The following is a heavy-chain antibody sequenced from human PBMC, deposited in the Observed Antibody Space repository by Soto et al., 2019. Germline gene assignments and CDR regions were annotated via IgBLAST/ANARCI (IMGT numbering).Heavy chain of an antibody. Sequence: VKLVQSGAEVKKPGSSVKVFCKASGGTFSNYTISWVRQAPGQGLEWMGGIIPVFGTTDYEQKFQGRVTITADGSTSTAYMKLSSLRSADTAVYYCARSSPYIVVRKPTGNQDYYGMDVWGQGTTVTVSS. V-gene: IGHV1-69*01. J-gene: IGHJ6*02. CDR3: ARSSPYIVVRKPTGNQDYYGMDV. CDR1: GGTFSNYT. D-gene: IGHD2-2*01. CDR2: IIPVFGTT.